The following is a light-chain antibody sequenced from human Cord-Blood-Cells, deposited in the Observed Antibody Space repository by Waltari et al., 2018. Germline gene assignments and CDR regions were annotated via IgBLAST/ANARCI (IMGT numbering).Light chain of an antibody. CDR1: SSNNGCIH. J-gene: IGLJ1*01. V-gene: IGLV1-47*01. CDR3: AAWDDSLSGYV. CDR2: RNN. Sequence: QFVLTPPHSASGPHGPRATISGSGSSSNNGCIHVYWYQQLPGTAPKLLIYRNNQRPSGVPDRFSGSKSGTSASLAISGLRSEDEADYYCAAWDDSLSGYVFGTGTKVTVL.